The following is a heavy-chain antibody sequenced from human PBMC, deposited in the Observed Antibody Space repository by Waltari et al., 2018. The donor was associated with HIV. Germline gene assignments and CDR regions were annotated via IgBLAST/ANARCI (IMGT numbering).Heavy chain of an antibody. CDR2: IYTSGST. J-gene: IGHJ2*01. CDR1: GGSINSYY. CDR3: ARGTYYFDTSSGYPPLDL. Sequence: QVQLQQSGPRLMKPSETLSLTCIVSGGSINSYYWNWIRQPAGKALEWIGRIYTSGSTQYNTSLKSRVSMSIATSKNQFSLNLTSVTAADTAVYYCARGTYYFDTSSGYPPLDLWGRGTLVTVSS. V-gene: IGHV4-4*07. D-gene: IGHD3-22*01.